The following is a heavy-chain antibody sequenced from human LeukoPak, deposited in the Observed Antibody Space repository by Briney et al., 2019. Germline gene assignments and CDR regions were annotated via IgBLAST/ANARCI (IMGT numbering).Heavy chain of an antibody. D-gene: IGHD4/OR15-4a*01. V-gene: IGHV4-34*01. Sequence: PSEALSLTCAVYGGSFSGYYWNWIRQPPGKGLEWIGEINHSGSTNYNPSLWGRVTMSVDTSKNQISLKLNSVTAADTAVYYCATDLYGGFFDYWGQGTLVTVSS. J-gene: IGHJ4*02. CDR2: INHSGST. CDR3: ATDLYGGFFDY. CDR1: GGSFSGYY.